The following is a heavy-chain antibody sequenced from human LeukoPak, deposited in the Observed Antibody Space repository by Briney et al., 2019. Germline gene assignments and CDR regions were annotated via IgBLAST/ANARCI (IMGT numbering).Heavy chain of an antibody. V-gene: IGHV3-21*01. CDR3: ARARAMGPREGAFDI. CDR1: GFTFSSYR. Sequence: PGGSLRLSCAASGFTFSSYRMNWVRQAPGKGLEWVSSISSSSYIYYADSVKGRFTISRDNAKNSLYLQMNSLRAEDTAVYYCARARAMGPREGAFDIWGQGTMVTVSS. D-gene: IGHD5-18*01. CDR2: ISSSSYI. J-gene: IGHJ3*02.